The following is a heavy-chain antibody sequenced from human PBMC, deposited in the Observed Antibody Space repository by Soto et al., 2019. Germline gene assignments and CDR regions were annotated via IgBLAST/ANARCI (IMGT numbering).Heavy chain of an antibody. D-gene: IGHD3-9*01. J-gene: IGHJ4*02. V-gene: IGHV1-46*01. CDR2: INPSGGST. Sequence: ASVKVSCKASGYTFTSYYMHWVRQAPGQGLEWMGIINPSGGSTSYAQKFQGRVTMTTDTSTTTAYMELRSLRSDDTAVFYCARIRDLRFFDWLYFDYWGQGTLVTVSS. CDR3: ARIRDLRFFDWLYFDY. CDR1: GYTFTSYY.